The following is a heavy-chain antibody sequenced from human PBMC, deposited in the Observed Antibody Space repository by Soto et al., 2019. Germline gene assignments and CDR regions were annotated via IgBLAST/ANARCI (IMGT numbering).Heavy chain of an antibody. CDR3: ACDCWGLKVRETIDY. J-gene: IGHJ4*02. CDR2: ISAYNGNT. V-gene: IGHV1-18*01. D-gene: IGHD3-16*01. Sequence: ASVNVSSKASGYTFTSYGISWVRQAPGQGLEWMGWISAYNGNTNYAQKLQGRVTMTTDTSTSTAYMELRSLRSDDTAVYYCACDCWGLKVRETIDYWGQGTLVTVSS. CDR1: GYTFTSYG.